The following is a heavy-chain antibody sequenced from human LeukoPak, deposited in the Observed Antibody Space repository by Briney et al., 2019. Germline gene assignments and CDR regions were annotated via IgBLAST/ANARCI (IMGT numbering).Heavy chain of an antibody. CDR2: ISHDGDNK. D-gene: IGHD1-14*01. CDR1: RFTFRSYG. V-gene: IGHV3-30*03. CDR3: ARDRGNRFDY. J-gene: IGHJ4*02. Sequence: PGGSLRLSCATSRFTFRSYGMHWVRHSPGKGLEWLAMISHDGDNKYYADSVKGRFTISRDNSKNTLYLQMNSLRAEDTAVYYCARDRGNRFDYWGQGTLVTVSS.